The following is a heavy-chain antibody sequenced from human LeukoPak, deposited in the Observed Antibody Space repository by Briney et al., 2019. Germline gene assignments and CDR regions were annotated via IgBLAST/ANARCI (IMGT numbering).Heavy chain of an antibody. Sequence: ASVKVSCKASGYTFTGYYMHWVRQAPGQGLEWMGWINPNTGGTNSAQKFQGRVTMTRDTSISTAYMELKRLSSDDTAVYFCAREGFCTGSKCPAEYWGQGTLVTVSS. V-gene: IGHV1-2*02. J-gene: IGHJ4*02. CDR3: AREGFCTGSKCPAEY. CDR2: INPNTGGT. D-gene: IGHD2-8*02. CDR1: GYTFTGYY.